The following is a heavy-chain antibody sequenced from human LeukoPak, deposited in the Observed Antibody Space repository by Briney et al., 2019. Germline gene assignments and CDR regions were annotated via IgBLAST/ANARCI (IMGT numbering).Heavy chain of an antibody. J-gene: IGHJ4*02. Sequence: ASVKVSCKASGGTFSSYAISWVRQAPGQGLEWMGGIIPIFGTANYAQKFQGRVTMTRDTSTSTVYMELSSLRSEDTAVYYCARGIAVPDYWGQGTLVTVSS. D-gene: IGHD2-15*01. CDR1: GGTFSSYA. V-gene: IGHV1-69*05. CDR2: IIPIFGTA. CDR3: ARGIAVPDY.